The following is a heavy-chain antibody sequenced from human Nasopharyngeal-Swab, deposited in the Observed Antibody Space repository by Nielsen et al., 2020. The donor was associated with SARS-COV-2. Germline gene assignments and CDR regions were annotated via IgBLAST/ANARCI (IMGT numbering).Heavy chain of an antibody. D-gene: IGHD3-3*01. CDR2: ISSSGSTI. CDR3: ARAGNFWSGYYRSYYYGMDV. J-gene: IGHJ6*02. Sequence: RQAPGKGLEWVSYISSSGSTIYYADSVKGRFTISRDNAKNSLYLQMSSLRAEDTAVYYCARAGNFWSGYYRSYYYGMDVWGQGTTVTVSS. V-gene: IGHV3-11*01.